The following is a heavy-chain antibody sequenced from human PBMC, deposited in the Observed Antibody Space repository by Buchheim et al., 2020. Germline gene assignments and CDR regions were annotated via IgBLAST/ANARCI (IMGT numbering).Heavy chain of an antibody. CDR2: ISSSGSTI. Sequence: EVQLVESGGGLVQPGGSLRLSCAASGFTFSSYEMNWVRQAPGKGLEWVSYISSSGSTIYYADSVKGRFTIFRDNAKHSLYLQMNSLRAEDTAVYYCARVYDYYYGMDVWGQGTT. CDR3: ARVYDYYYGMDV. V-gene: IGHV3-48*03. J-gene: IGHJ6*02. CDR1: GFTFSSYE.